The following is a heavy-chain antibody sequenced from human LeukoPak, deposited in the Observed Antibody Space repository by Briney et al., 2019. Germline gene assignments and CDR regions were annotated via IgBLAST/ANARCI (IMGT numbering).Heavy chain of an antibody. CDR1: GYTFTGYY. Sequence: ASVTVSCKASGYTFTGYYMHWVRQAPGQGLEWMGWINPYIGGTKYAQRFQGRVTMTRDTSISTAYMELSRLRSDDTAVYYCARGGSGWYSNWFDPWGQGTLVTVSS. CDR3: ARGGSGWYSNWFDP. D-gene: IGHD6-19*01. CDR2: INPYIGGT. V-gene: IGHV1-2*02. J-gene: IGHJ5*02.